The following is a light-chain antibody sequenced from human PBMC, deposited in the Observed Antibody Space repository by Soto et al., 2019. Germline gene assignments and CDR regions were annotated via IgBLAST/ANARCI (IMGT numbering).Light chain of an antibody. CDR1: SSDVGDYNY. V-gene: IGLV2-14*01. CDR3: SSYTSSSPHVV. J-gene: IGLJ2*01. Sequence: QSVLTQPASVSGSPGQSITISCTGTSSDVGDYNYVSWYQQHPGKAPKLMIYEVSNRPSGVSNRFSGSKSGNTASLTISGLQAEDEADYYCSSYTSSSPHVVFGGGTKVTVL. CDR2: EVS.